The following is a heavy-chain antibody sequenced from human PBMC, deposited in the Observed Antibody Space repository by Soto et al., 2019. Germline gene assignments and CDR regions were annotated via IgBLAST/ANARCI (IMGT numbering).Heavy chain of an antibody. Sequence: SVRLSLTCSVSGDPICTSNCYWGWIRQPHGKGLEWVGHLFYSGCTYYNPSLKSRVCISVDTSKNEFSLKVTSITAADTAIYFCARRGGGDYLFDSWGQRILVTVSA. CDR2: LFYSGCT. CDR1: GDPICTSNCY. CDR3: ARRGGGDYLFDS. D-gene: IGHD4-17*01. V-gene: IGHV4-39*07. J-gene: IGHJ4*02.